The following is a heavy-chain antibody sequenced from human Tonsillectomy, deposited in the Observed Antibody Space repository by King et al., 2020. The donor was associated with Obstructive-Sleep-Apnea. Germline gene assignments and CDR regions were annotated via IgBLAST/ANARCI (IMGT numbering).Heavy chain of an antibody. Sequence: QLQESGPGLVKPSETLSLTCTVSGGSSSSSNYYWGWIRQPPGKGLEGIGNIYYSGRTYYNPSLKSRVTISVDTSKNQFSLKLSSVTAADTAVYYCARDSGSGYSWDYWGQGTLVTVSS. V-gene: IGHV4-39*07. CDR2: IYYSGRT. CDR3: ARDSGSGYSWDY. D-gene: IGHD3-22*01. J-gene: IGHJ4*02. CDR1: GGSSSSSNYY.